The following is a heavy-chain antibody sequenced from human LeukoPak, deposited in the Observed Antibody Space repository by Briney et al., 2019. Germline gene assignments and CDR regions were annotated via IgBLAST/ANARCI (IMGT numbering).Heavy chain of an antibody. V-gene: IGHV3-7*01. D-gene: IGHD3-3*01. J-gene: IGHJ4*02. CDR2: IKQDGSEK. Sequence: GGSLRLSCAASGFTFRGYWMSWVRQAPGKGLEWVANIKQDGSEKYYVDSVKGRFTISSDNAKNSLYLQMNSLRAEDTAVYYCARPEYDFWSGYWYYFDYWGQGTLVTVSS. CDR1: GFTFRGYW. CDR3: ARPEYDFWSGYWYYFDY.